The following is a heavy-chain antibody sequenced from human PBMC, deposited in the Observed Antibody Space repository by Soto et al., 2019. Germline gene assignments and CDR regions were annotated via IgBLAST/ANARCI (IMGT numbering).Heavy chain of an antibody. V-gene: IGHV3-23*01. CDR2: ISGGGSNT. CDR1: GFPFSSYV. D-gene: IGHD4-4*01. Sequence: EVQLLESGGGLVQRGGSLRLSCAASGFPFSSYVMAWVRQAPGKGLEWVSGISGGGSNTFYADSVKGLFTISRDKSKNTLLLQMNSLGAEDTAVYYCAKDSNKYSSSLRGRYFDYWGQGIGVTVSS. J-gene: IGHJ4*02. CDR3: AKDSNKYSSSLRGRYFDY.